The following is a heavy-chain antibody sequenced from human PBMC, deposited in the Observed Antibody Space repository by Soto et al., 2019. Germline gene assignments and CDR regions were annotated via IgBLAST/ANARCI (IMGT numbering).Heavy chain of an antibody. CDR1: GFNFGDYY. CDR2: VSSTGSYT. J-gene: IGHJ2*01. CDR3: ARLRVGVNWYFDL. D-gene: IGHD1-26*01. Sequence: GGSLRLSCEASGFNFGDYYMSWIRQAPGKGLEWVSFVSSTGSYTKYSDSVGGRFTVSRDNGKNSLHLQLNSLRVEDTAVYYCARLRVGVNWYFDLWGRGSLVTGS. V-gene: IGHV3-11*06.